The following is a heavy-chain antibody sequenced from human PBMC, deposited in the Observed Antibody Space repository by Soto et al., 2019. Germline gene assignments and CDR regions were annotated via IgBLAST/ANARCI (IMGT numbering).Heavy chain of an antibody. CDR3: ARDYYDSSGPYSWGAFDI. V-gene: IGHV1-46*01. J-gene: IGHJ3*02. CDR2: INPSGGST. D-gene: IGHD3-22*01. Sequence: ASVQVSCKASGYTLTSYYMHWVRQAPGQGLEWMGIINPSGGSTSYAQKFQGRVTMTRDTSTSTVYMELSSLRSEDTAVYYCARDYYDSSGPYSWGAFDIWGQGTMVTVSS. CDR1: GYTLTSYY.